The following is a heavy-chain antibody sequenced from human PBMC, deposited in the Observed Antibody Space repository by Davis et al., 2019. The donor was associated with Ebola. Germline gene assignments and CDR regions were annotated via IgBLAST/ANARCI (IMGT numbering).Heavy chain of an antibody. D-gene: IGHD3-3*01. J-gene: IGHJ4*02. CDR2: ISASGGTT. V-gene: IGHV3-23*01. Sequence: GESLKISCAASGFTFGDHWMTWVRQPPGKGLEWVSTISASGGTTYYADSVKGRFTISRDYSKNTVSLQMNSLRAEDTAIYYCAKDGFTVFGVSADVDNWGQGTLVTVAS. CDR3: AKDGFTVFGVSADVDN. CDR1: GFTFGDHW.